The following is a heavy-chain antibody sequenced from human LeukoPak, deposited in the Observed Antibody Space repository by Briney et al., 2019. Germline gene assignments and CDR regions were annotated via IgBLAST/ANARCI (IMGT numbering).Heavy chain of an antibody. CDR1: GFNFSSYW. Sequence: PGGSLRLSCAASGFNFSSYWMHWVRQAPGKGLVWVSRINSDGSSTSYADSVKGRFTISRDNAKNTLYLQMNSLRAEDTAVYYCATLGYYDSSGPDYWGQGTLVTVSS. CDR2: INSDGSST. V-gene: IGHV3-74*01. J-gene: IGHJ4*02. D-gene: IGHD3-22*01. CDR3: ATLGYYDSSGPDY.